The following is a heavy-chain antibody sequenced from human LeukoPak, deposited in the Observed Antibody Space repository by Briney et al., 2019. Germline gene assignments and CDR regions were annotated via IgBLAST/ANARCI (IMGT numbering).Heavy chain of an antibody. J-gene: IGHJ4*02. V-gene: IGHV3-48*04. CDR1: GFTFSSYS. CDR3: ARDRKPADWRGNSH. D-gene: IGHD4-23*01. CDR2: ISSSSSTI. Sequence: QPGGSLRLSCAASGFTFSSYSMNWVRQAPGKGLEWVSYISSSSSTIYYADSVKGRFTISRDNAKNSLFLQMDSLRAEDTAVYYCARDRKPADWRGNSHWGQGTLVIVSS.